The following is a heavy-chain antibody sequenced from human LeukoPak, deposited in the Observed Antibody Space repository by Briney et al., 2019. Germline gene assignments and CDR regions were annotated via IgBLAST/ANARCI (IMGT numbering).Heavy chain of an antibody. J-gene: IGHJ3*02. CDR3: ARQGYDILTGYIDAFDI. D-gene: IGHD3-9*01. CDR1: GGSISSYY. CDR2: ISYSGST. V-gene: IGHV4-59*08. Sequence: PLETLSLTCTVSGGSISSYYWSWIRQPPGKGLEWIGYISYSGSTNYNPSLKSRVTISIDTSKNQFSLKLRSVTAVDTAIYYCARQGYDILTGYIDAFDIWGQGTMVTVSS.